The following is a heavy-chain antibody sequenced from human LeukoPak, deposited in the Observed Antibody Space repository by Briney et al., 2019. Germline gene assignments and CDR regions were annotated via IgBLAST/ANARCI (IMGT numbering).Heavy chain of an antibody. D-gene: IGHD6-19*01. J-gene: IGHJ6*02. CDR2: IKQDGSEK. CDR1: GFTFSSYW. CDR3: SREWRWLVLSRTDYYYYGMDV. Sequence: PGGSLRLSCAASGFTFSSYWMSWVRQAPGKGLEWVANIKQDGSEKYYVDSVKGRFTISRDNAKNSLYLQMNSLRAEDTAVYYCSREWRWLVLSRTDYYYYGMDVWGQGTTVTVSS. V-gene: IGHV3-7*03.